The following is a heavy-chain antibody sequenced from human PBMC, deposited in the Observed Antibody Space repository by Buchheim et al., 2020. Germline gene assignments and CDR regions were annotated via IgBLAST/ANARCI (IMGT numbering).Heavy chain of an antibody. V-gene: IGHV4-34*01. J-gene: IGHJ6*02. CDR3: ARAELRFLEWSFQDV. Sequence: QVQLQQWGAGLLKPSETLSLTCAVYGGSFSGYYWSWFRQPPGKGLEWIGEINHSGSTNYNPSLKSRVTISVDTSKNQFSLKLSSVTAADTAVYYCARAELRFLEWSFQDVWGQGTT. CDR1: GGSFSGYY. CDR2: INHSGST. D-gene: IGHD3-3*01.